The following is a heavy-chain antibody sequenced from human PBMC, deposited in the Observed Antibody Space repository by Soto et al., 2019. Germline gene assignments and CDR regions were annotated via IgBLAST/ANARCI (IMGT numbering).Heavy chain of an antibody. J-gene: IGHJ5*02. D-gene: IGHD1-1*01. CDR2: ISASGGNT. Sequence: EVQLLESGGGLVQPGGSLRLSCAASGFAYSGYAMSWVRQAPGRGLEWVSSISASGGNTYYADSVKGRFTISRDNSKXXXXXXXXXXXXXXXXXXXXXXXXSSAXTTVRFDPXGQGXXVTVSS. V-gene: IGHV3-23*01. CDR3: XXXXSSAXTTVRFDP. CDR1: GFAYSGYA.